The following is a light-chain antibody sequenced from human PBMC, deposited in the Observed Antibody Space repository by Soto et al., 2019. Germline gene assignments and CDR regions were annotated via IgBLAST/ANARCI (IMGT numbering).Light chain of an antibody. Sequence: DIQMTQSPSTLSASVGDRVTITCRASQSISGWLAWYPQNPGKAPKLLISKESTLESGVPSRFSGSGSGTEFTLTICSLQPDDFATYYCQQYIIYVSWMFGQGTEVEIK. V-gene: IGKV1-5*03. CDR1: QSISGW. CDR3: QQYIIYVSWM. CDR2: KES. J-gene: IGKJ1*01.